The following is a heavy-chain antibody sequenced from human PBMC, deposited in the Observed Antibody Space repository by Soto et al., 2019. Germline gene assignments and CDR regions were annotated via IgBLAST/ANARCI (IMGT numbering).Heavy chain of an antibody. V-gene: IGHV3-74*01. CDR2: ISDDGGST. Sequence: EVQLVESGGGLVQPGGSLRLSCAASGVTFSNYWMHWVRQAPGKGLVWVSRISDDGGSTTYADSVKGRFTISRDNAKNMLYLQMNRLKAEDTALYYCVRAGANDFRGQGTLVTVSS. CDR3: VRAGANDF. J-gene: IGHJ4*02. CDR1: GVTFSNYW. D-gene: IGHD7-27*01.